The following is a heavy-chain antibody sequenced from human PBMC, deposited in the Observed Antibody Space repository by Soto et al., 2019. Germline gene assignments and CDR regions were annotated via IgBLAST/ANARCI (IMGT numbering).Heavy chain of an antibody. D-gene: IGHD3-10*01. CDR3: ARGSKDTYYYGSGRFDL. J-gene: IGHJ5*02. V-gene: IGHV1-69*02. Sequence: GASVKVSCKASGGTFSSYTISWVRQAPGQGLEWMGRIIPILGIANYAQKFQGRVTITADKSTSTAYMELSSLRSEDTAVYYCARGSKDTYYYGSGRFDLWAQGNLVTVSS. CDR2: IIPILGIA. CDR1: GGTFSSYT.